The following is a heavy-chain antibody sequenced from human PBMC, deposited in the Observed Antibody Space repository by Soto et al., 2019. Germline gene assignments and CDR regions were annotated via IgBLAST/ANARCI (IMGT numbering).Heavy chain of an antibody. D-gene: IGHD4-4*01. CDR3: ARATEQYYFDY. V-gene: IGHV4-30-4*01. Sequence: SETLSLTCTVSGGSISSGDYYWSWIRQPPGKGLEWIGYIYYSGSTYYNPSLKSRVTISVDTSKNQFSLKLSSVTAADTAVYYCARATEQYYFDYWGQGTLVTVSS. CDR1: GGSISSGDYY. CDR2: IYYSGST. J-gene: IGHJ4*02.